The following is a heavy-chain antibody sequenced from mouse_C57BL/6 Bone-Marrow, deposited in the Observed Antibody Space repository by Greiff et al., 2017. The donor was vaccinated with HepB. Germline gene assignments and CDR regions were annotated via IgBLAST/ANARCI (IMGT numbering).Heavy chain of an antibody. Sequence: EVQVVESGGGLVQPGGSLSLSCAASGFTFTDYYMSWVRQPPGKALEWLGFIRNKANGYTTEYSASVKGRFTISRDNSQSILYLQMNALRAEDSATYYCARYPYNGSGWYFDVWGTGTTVTVSS. D-gene: IGHD1-1*01. CDR1: GFTFTDYY. J-gene: IGHJ1*03. CDR3: ARYPYNGSGWYFDV. CDR2: IRNKANGYTT. V-gene: IGHV7-3*01.